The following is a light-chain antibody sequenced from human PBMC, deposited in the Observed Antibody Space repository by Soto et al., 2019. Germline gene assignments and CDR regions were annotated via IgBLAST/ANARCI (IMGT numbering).Light chain of an antibody. V-gene: IGKV3D-20*02. Sequence: EIVLSQSPGTLSLSPGERATLSCRASQRVSASYLAWYQQKPGQSPRLLIYDASSRATGIPDRFSGNGSGTDFTLTINSLEPEDFAVYFCQQRNSRYTFGPGTKLEIK. CDR3: QQRNSRYT. CDR2: DAS. CDR1: QRVSASY. J-gene: IGKJ2*01.